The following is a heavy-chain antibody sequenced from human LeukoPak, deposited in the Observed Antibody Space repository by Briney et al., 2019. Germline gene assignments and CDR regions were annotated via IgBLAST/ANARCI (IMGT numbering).Heavy chain of an antibody. Sequence: SETLSLTCTVSGGSISSYYWSWIRQPPGKGLEWIGYIYYSGSTNYNPSLKSRVTISVDTSKNQFSLKLSSVTAADTAVYYCARDGDCSGGSCSPGYWCFDLWGRGTLVTVSS. CDR2: IYYSGST. CDR1: GGSISSYY. CDR3: ARDGDCSGGSCSPGYWCFDL. J-gene: IGHJ2*01. V-gene: IGHV4-59*01. D-gene: IGHD2-15*01.